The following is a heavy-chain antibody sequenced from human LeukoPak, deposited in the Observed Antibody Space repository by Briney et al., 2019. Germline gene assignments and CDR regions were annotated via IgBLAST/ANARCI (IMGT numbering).Heavy chain of an antibody. CDR3: AKYEVGATRDYYYYYGMDV. J-gene: IGHJ6*02. D-gene: IGHD1-26*01. V-gene: IGHV3-23*01. CDR1: GFTFSSYA. Sequence: GGSLRLSCEASGFTFSSYAMSWVRQAPGKGLEWVSAISGSGGSTYYADSVKGRFTISRDNSKNTLYLQMNSLRAEDTAVYYCAKYEVGATRDYYYYYGMDVWGQGTTVTVSS. CDR2: ISGSGGST.